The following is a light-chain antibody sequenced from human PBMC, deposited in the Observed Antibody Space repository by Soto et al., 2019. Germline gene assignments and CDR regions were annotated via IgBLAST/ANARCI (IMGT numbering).Light chain of an antibody. CDR2: DDN. CDR3: PVWDTSTDHVL. J-gene: IGLJ2*01. V-gene: IGLV3-21*02. CDR1: NIGITI. Sequence: SYVLTQPPSVSVAPGQTARITCGGNNIGITIVHWYQQKPGQAPVLVVYDDNDRPSGIPERFSGSNSGNTATLTISRVEAGDGADYYCPVWDTSTDHVLVGGGTKLTVL.